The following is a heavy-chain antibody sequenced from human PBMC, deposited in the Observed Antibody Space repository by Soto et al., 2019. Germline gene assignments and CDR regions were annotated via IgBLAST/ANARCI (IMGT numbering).Heavy chain of an antibody. CDR2: ISGNGGYT. CDR1: GFTFSSYA. J-gene: IGHJ4*02. D-gene: IGHD3-3*01. V-gene: IGHV3-23*01. Sequence: PGGSLRLSCAASGFTFSSYAMTWVRQAPGKGLEWVSTISGNGGYTYYSDSVRGRFTISRDNSKKTLYLQMDSLRADDTAVFYCAKAKANTVFGVDTIFDYWGQGTQVTVYS. CDR3: AKAKANTVFGVDTIFDY.